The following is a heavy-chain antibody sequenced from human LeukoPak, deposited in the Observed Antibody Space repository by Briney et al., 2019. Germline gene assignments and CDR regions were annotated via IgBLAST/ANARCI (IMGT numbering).Heavy chain of an antibody. D-gene: IGHD3-16*01. V-gene: IGHV1-8*01. CDR1: GYTFTSYD. J-gene: IGHJ3*02. CDR3: ARGPLQSLGAFDI. CDR2: MNPNSGNT. Sequence: ASVKVSCKASGYTFTSYDINWVRHATGQRLEWMGWMNPNSGNTGYAQKFQGRVTMTRNTSISTAYMELSSLRSEDTAVYYCARGPLQSLGAFDIWRQGTMVTVSS.